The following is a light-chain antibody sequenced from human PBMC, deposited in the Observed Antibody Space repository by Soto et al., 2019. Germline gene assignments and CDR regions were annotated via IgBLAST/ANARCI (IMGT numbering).Light chain of an antibody. J-gene: IGLJ2*01. CDR1: SSDVGTYNY. CDR3: CSDVVIYV. CDR2: DVS. V-gene: IGLV2-11*01. Sequence: QSALTQPRSVSGSPGQSVTISCTGTSSDVGTYNYVSWYQHHPGKAPKLVIYDVSKRPSGVPHRFSGSKSGNTASLTISGLQAEDEADYYCCSDVVIYVFGGGTKLSVL.